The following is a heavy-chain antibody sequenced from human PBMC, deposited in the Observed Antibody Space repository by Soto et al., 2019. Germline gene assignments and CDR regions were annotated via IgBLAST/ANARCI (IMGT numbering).Heavy chain of an antibody. CDR3: ARLWFGELSYPDHFDY. Sequence: PSETLSLTCTVSGGSISSGDYYWSWIRQPPGKGLEWIGYIYYSGSTYYNPSLKSRVTISVDTSKNQFSLKLSSVTAADTAVYYCARLWFGELSYPDHFDYWGQGTLVTVSS. CDR1: GGSISSGDYY. V-gene: IGHV4-30-4*01. D-gene: IGHD3-10*01. J-gene: IGHJ4*02. CDR2: IYYSGST.